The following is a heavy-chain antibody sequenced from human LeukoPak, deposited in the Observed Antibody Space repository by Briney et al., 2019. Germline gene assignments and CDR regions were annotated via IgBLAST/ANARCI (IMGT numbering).Heavy chain of an antibody. D-gene: IGHD2-15*01. Sequence: GRSLRLSCAASGFTFSSYAMHWVRQAPGKGQEWVAVISYDGSNKYYADSVKGRFTISRDNSKNTLYLQMNSLRAEDTAVYYCARDAGVAATVYYFDYWGQGTLVTVSS. J-gene: IGHJ4*02. CDR3: ARDAGVAATVYYFDY. V-gene: IGHV3-30*04. CDR2: ISYDGSNK. CDR1: GFTFSSYA.